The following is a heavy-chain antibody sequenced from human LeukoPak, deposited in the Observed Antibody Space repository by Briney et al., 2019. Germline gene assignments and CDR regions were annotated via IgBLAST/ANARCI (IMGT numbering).Heavy chain of an antibody. CDR3: AKDGSSTWNQPADYFDN. J-gene: IGHJ4*02. CDR1: GFIFGDYA. CDR2: ITGSGGNT. D-gene: IGHD6-13*01. V-gene: IGHV3-23*01. Sequence: GGSLRLSCEASGFIFGDYAMSWVRQAPGKGPEWVSAITGSGGNTYYTDSVKGRFTISRDSSKNTLFLQMNSLRVEDTAIYYCAKDGSSTWNQPADYFDNWGQGTLVTVSS.